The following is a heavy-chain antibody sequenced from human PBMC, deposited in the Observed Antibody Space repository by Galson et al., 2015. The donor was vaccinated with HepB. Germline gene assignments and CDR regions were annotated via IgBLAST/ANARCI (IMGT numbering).Heavy chain of an antibody. J-gene: IGHJ3*02. CDR1: GFTFSSYG. V-gene: IGHV3-33*01. CDR2: IWYDGSNK. D-gene: IGHD4-11*01. Sequence: SLRLSCAASGFTFSSYGMHWVCQAPGKGLEWVAVIWYDGSNKYYADSVKGRFTISRDNSKNTLYLQMNSLRAEDTAVYYCARDQEYSNFALDAFDIWGQGTMVTVSS. CDR3: ARDQEYSNFALDAFDI.